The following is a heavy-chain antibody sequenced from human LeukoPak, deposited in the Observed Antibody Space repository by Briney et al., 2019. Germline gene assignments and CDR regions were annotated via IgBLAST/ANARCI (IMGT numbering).Heavy chain of an antibody. CDR3: TTVIMGTPKDDY. CDR1: EFSLINAW. D-gene: IGHD4-23*01. CDR2: IRSEADGGTL. V-gene: IGHV3-15*01. J-gene: IGHJ4*02. Sequence: GGALRLSCAASEFSLINAWMSWVRQAPGRGLEWVGRIRSEADGGTLDYAALVKGRFTISRDAPKNTLYLQMNSLKTEDTAVYYCTTVIMGTPKDDYWGQGTLVTVSS.